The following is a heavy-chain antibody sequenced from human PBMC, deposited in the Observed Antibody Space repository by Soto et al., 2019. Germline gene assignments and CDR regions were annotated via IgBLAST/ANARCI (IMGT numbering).Heavy chain of an antibody. V-gene: IGHV4-59*01. CDR1: GDSISTYY. D-gene: IGHD3-22*01. CDR2: IYYTVST. CDR3: VRTLGNSRGYQYYFDY. Sequence: SETLSLTCTVSGDSISTYYWSWIRQPPGKGLEWIGYIYYTVSTYYNPSLKSRVTISVDTSKNQFSLKLSSVTAADTAVYYCVRTLGNSRGYQYYFDYWGQGTLVTVSS. J-gene: IGHJ4*02.